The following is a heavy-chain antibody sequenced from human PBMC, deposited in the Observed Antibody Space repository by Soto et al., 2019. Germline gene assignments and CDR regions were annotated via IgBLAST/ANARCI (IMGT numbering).Heavy chain of an antibody. J-gene: IGHJ4*02. V-gene: IGHV4-31*03. Sequence: PSETLSLTCTVSGGSISSGGYYWSWIRQHPGKGLEWIGYIFYSGSTYYNPSLKSRVAISVDTSKNQFSLKLSSVTAADTAVYYCARAPGDYFAYWGQGTLVTVSS. CDR1: GGSISSGGYY. CDR3: ARAPGDYFAY. CDR2: IFYSGST.